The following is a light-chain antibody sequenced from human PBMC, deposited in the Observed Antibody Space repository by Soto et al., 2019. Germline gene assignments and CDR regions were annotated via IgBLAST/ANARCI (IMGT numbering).Light chain of an antibody. J-gene: IGKJ2*01. CDR1: QSISSY. CDR2: AAS. V-gene: IGKV1-39*01. CDR3: QQSYSTPRT. Sequence: DIQMTQSPSSLSASVGDRVTITGRASQSISSYLNWYQQKPGKAPTLLIYAASSLQSGVPSRFSGSGSGTEFTLTISSLQPEDFATYYCQQSYSTPRTFGQGTKLEIK.